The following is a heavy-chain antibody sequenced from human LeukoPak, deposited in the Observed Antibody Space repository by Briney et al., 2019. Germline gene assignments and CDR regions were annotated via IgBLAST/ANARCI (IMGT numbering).Heavy chain of an antibody. Sequence: SETLSLTCGVSGDSISSDGHSWSWIRQPPGKGLEWVGYIYHSGAAYHNPSLKSRLALSVDTSNNQLSLRLRSVTAADTAVYYCVRGVGGEYFYFDRWGQGALVTVSA. D-gene: IGHD1-26*01. J-gene: IGHJ4*02. CDR3: VRGVGGEYFYFDR. V-gene: IGHV4-30-4*07. CDR2: IYHSGAA. CDR1: GDSISSDGHS.